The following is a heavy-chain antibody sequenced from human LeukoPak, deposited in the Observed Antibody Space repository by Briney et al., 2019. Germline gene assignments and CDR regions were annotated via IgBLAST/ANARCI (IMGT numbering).Heavy chain of an antibody. D-gene: IGHD3-22*01. CDR1: GFTFSGYA. Sequence: PGGSLRLSCAAPGFTFSGYAMNWVRQAPGKGLDWVSGISVSGGNTYYADSVKGRFTLSRDNSMNTLYLQMSRLRAEDTAIYNCAKGPGSSYYYYFDNWGQGTLVTVSS. CDR3: AKGPGSSYYYYFDN. J-gene: IGHJ4*02. CDR2: ISVSGGNT. V-gene: IGHV3-23*01.